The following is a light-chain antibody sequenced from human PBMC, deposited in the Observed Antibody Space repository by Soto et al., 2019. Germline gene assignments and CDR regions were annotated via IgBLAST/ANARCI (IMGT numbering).Light chain of an antibody. CDR2: TSN. J-gene: IGLJ2*01. CDR3: SSYAGTNHLV. V-gene: IGLV1-44*01. CDR1: NSNIGSNK. Sequence: QSALTQPPSASGTPGQRVTISCSGSNSNIGSNKVNWYQQLPGTAPKLLIYTSNQRPSGVPDRFSGSKSGTSASLAISGLQSEDEADYYCSSYAGTNHLVFGGGTKVTVL.